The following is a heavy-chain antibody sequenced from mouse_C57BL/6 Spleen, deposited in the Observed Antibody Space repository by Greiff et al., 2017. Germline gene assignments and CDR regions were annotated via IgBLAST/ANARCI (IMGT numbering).Heavy chain of an antibody. V-gene: IGHV1-42*01. CDR1: GYSFTGYY. CDR2: INPSTGGT. D-gene: IGHD2-1*01. CDR3: ANGNYLRYFDY. Sequence: VQLQQSGPELVKPGASVKISCKASGYSFTGYYMNWVKQSPEKSLEWIGEINPSTGGTTYNQKFKAKATLTVDKSSSTAYMQLKSLTSEDSAVYYCANGNYLRYFDYWGQGTTLTVSS. J-gene: IGHJ2*01.